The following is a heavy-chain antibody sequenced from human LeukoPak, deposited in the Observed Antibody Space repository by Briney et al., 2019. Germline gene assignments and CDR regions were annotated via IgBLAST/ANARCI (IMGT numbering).Heavy chain of an antibody. CDR1: GFTFSSYS. J-gene: IGHJ4*02. Sequence: GGSLRLSCAASGFTFSSYSMNWVRQAPGKGLVWVSSISSSSSYIYYADSVKGRFTISRDNAKNSLYLRMNSLRAEDTAVYYCARELKRKSDYWGQGTLVTVSS. CDR2: ISSSSSYI. CDR3: ARELKRKSDY. V-gene: IGHV3-21*01.